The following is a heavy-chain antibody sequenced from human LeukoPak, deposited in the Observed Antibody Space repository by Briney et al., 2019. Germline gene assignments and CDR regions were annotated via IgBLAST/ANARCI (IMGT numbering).Heavy chain of an antibody. CDR2: INPNSGGT. Sequence: ASVKVSCKASGYTFTGYYMHWVRQAPGQGLEWMGWINPNSGGTNYAQKFQGRVTMTRDTSISTAYMELSRLRSDDTAVYYCARAVNLAARRCVGYWGQGTLVTVSS. D-gene: IGHD6-6*01. J-gene: IGHJ4*02. CDR1: GYTFTGYY. CDR3: ARAVNLAARRCVGY. V-gene: IGHV1-2*02.